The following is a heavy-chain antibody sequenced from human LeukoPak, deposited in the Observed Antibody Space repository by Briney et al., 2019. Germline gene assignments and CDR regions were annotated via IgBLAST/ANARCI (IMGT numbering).Heavy chain of an antibody. CDR1: GFSINSGYY. CDR3: ATYASGTYRFDY. D-gene: IGHD3-10*01. V-gene: IGHV4-38-2*02. CDR2: IYHSGST. Sequence: SETLSLTCTVSGFSINSGYYWVWIRQPPGKGLEWIGSIYHSGSTYYNPSLTSRVTISVDTFKNQFSLRLRSVTAADTAVYYCATYASGTYRFDYWGQGTQVTISS. J-gene: IGHJ4*02.